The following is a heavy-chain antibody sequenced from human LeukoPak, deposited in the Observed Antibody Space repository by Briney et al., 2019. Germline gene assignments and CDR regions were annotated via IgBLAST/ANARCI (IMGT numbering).Heavy chain of an antibody. CDR3: ARWSAVADHFDY. J-gene: IGHJ4*02. D-gene: IGHD6-19*01. Sequence: SETLSLTCTVSGGSISSSSYYWGWIRQPPGKGLEWIGYIYYSGSTNYNPSLKSRVTISVDTSKNQFSLKLSSVTAADTAVYYCARWSAVADHFDYWGQGTLVTVSS. CDR2: IYYSGST. V-gene: IGHV4-61*05. CDR1: GGSISSSSYY.